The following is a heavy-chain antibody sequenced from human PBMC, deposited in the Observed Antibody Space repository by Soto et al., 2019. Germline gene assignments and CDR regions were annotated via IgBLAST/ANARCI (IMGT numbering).Heavy chain of an antibody. CDR2: IKQDGYAS. J-gene: IGHJ4*02. D-gene: IGHD6-19*01. CDR1: GFIFSNYW. CDR3: ARVSDGWSPSDF. Sequence: GGSLRLSCAASGFIFSNYWMTRVRQTPGKGLEWVANIKQDGYASYYVDSVKGRFTISRDNAKNSVYLQMTSLRVEDTAIYYCARVSDGWSPSDFWGQGTLVTVSS. V-gene: IGHV3-7*01.